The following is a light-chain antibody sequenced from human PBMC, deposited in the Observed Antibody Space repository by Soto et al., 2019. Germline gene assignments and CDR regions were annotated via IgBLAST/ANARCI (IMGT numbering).Light chain of an antibody. CDR1: QSVSSY. V-gene: IGKV3-11*01. CDR3: QQRSNWPCT. J-gene: IGKJ5*01. Sequence: EIVLTQSPATLSLSPGERATRSCRASQSVSSYLAWYQQKPGQAPRLIIYDASNSATGIPARFSGSGSGTDFPLTIGSLEPEDFAVYYCQQRSNWPCTFGQGTRLEIK. CDR2: DAS.